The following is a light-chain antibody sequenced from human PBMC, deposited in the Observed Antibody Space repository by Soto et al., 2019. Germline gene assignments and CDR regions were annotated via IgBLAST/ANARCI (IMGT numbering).Light chain of an antibody. V-gene: IGLV1-40*01. J-gene: IGLJ2*01. CDR1: SSNIGAGYE. CDR2: GNT. Sequence: QSVLTQPPSVSVAPGQRVTISCTGSSSNIGAGYEIHWYQQLPGTAPKLLTSGNTNRPSGVPDRFSGSKSGTSASLAITGLQAEYEADYYCQSYYSSLSAVVFGGGTKLTVL. CDR3: QSYYSSLSAVV.